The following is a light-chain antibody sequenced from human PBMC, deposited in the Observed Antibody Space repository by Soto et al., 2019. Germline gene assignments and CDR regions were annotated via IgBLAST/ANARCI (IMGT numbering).Light chain of an antibody. CDR2: GAF. Sequence: EPVMTQSPATLSVSPGEAATLSCRASRSISSSLAWYQQKPGRAPRLLIYGAFTRATDIPARFSGSGSGREFTLTISSLQSEGFAAYYWEKYNSAPLTFGGGTKVEIK. J-gene: IGKJ4*01. CDR3: EKYNSAPLT. CDR1: RSISSS. V-gene: IGKV3-15*01.